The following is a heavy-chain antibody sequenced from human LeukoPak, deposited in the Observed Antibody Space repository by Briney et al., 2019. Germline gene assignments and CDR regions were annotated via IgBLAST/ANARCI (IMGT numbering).Heavy chain of an antibody. CDR2: INHSGST. J-gene: IGHJ6*03. D-gene: IGHD5-18*01. V-gene: IGHV4-34*01. CDR3: ARRRGYSYGYGSRYMDV. Sequence: SETLSLTCAVYGGSFSGYYWSWIRQPPGKGLEWIGEINHSGSTNYNPSLKSRVTISVDTSKNQFSLKLSSVTAADTAVYYCARRRGYSYGYGSRYMDVWGKGTTVTVSS. CDR1: GGSFSGYY.